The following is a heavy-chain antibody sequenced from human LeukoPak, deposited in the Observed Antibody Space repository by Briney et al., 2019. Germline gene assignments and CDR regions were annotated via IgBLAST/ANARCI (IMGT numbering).Heavy chain of an antibody. CDR2: ISYDGSNK. CDR3: AKGPLGGTYLDY. CDR1: GFTFSSYG. D-gene: IGHD1-26*01. Sequence: SGGSLRLSCAASGFTFSSYGMHWGRQAPGKGLEWVAVISYDGSNKYYADSVKGRFTISRDNSKNTLYLQMNSLRAEDTALYYCAKGPLGGTYLDYWGQGTLVSVSS. V-gene: IGHV3-30*18. J-gene: IGHJ4*02.